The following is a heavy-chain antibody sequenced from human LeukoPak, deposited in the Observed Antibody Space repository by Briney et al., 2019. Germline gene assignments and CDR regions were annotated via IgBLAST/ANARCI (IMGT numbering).Heavy chain of an antibody. V-gene: IGHV4-59*01. CDR1: GGSISSYY. D-gene: IGHD4-23*01. Sequence: SETLSLTCTVSGGSISSYYWSWIRQPPGKGLEWIGYIYDSGSTNYNPSLKSRVTISVDTSKNQFSLKLSSVTAADTAVYYCARASSYGGNSNDWGQGTLVTVSS. J-gene: IGHJ4*02. CDR2: IYDSGST. CDR3: ARASSYGGNSND.